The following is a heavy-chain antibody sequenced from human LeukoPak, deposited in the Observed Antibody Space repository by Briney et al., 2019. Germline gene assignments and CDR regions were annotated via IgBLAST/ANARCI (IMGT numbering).Heavy chain of an antibody. CDR1: GFTFSSYG. D-gene: IGHD6-19*01. V-gene: IGHV3-30*02. CDR3: ANRILGGMAGPDAFDI. Sequence: GGSLRLSCAASGFTFSSYGMHWVRQAPGKGLEWVAFIRYDGSNKYYADSVKGRFTISRDNSKNTPYLQMNSLRAEDTAVYYCANRILGGMAGPDAFDIWGQGTTVTVSS. CDR2: IRYDGSNK. J-gene: IGHJ3*02.